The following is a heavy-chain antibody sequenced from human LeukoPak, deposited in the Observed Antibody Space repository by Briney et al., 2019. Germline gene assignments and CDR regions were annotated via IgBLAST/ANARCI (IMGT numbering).Heavy chain of an antibody. J-gene: IGHJ4*02. D-gene: IGHD3-10*01. V-gene: IGHV3-30-3*01. CDR3: ARDGNFYYGPGSYCDY. CDR1: GFNFSRYA. CDR2: ISYDGSNK. Sequence: GGSLRLYCVASGFNFSRYAMHWVRLAPGKGLEWVAVISYDGSNKYYADSVKGRFTISRDNSKNTLYLQMNSLRAEDTALYYCARDGNFYYGPGSYCDYWGQGTLVTVSS.